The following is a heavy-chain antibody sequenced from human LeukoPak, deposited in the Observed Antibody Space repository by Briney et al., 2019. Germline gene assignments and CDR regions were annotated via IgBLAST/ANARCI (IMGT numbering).Heavy chain of an antibody. D-gene: IGHD3-22*01. V-gene: IGHV1-69*04. CDR3: ASEANSGYYSGTWFDP. CDR2: IIPILGIA. CDR1: GGTFSSYA. Sequence: SVKVSCKASGGTFSSYAISWVRQAPGQVLEWMGRIIPILGIANYAQKFQGRVTITADKSTSTAYMELSSLRSEDTAVYYCASEANSGYYSGTWFDPWGQGTLVTVSS. J-gene: IGHJ5*02.